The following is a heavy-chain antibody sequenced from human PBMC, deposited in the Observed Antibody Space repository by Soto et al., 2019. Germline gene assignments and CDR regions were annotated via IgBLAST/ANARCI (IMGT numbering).Heavy chain of an antibody. D-gene: IGHD3-22*01. Sequence: INFGLHWVFAAPGKGLEWVAVIWYDGSNKYYADSVKGRFTISRDNSKNTLYLQMNSLRAEDTAVYYCARHHDSSYNWFDTSGQAPRVTPSA. V-gene: IGHV3-33*01. CDR3: ARHHDSSYNWFDT. CDR2: IWYDGSNK. J-gene: IGHJ5*01. CDR1: INFG.